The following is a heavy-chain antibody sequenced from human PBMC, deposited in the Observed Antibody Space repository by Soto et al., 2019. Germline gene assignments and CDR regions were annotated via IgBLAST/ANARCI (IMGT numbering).Heavy chain of an antibody. D-gene: IGHD6-19*01. CDR1: GGSISSGGYS. Sequence: QLQLQESGSGLVKPSQTLSLTCAVSGGSISSGGYSWSWIRQPPGKGLEWIGYIYHSGSTYYNPSLKSRVTMSVARSKNPFSLKLSPVTAADTAVYYCARAGGLGAVAADYWGQGTLVTVSS. CDR2: IYHSGST. J-gene: IGHJ4*02. CDR3: ARAGGLGAVAADY. V-gene: IGHV4-30-2*01.